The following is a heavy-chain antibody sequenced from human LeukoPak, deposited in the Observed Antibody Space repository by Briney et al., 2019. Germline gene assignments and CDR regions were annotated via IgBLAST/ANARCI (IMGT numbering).Heavy chain of an antibody. D-gene: IGHD1-7*01. V-gene: IGHV1-69*02. CDR3: VRNWNFAFDI. CDR2: IIPILGIA. J-gene: IGHJ3*02. Sequence: GSSVEVSCKASGGTFSSYTISWVRQAPGQGLEWMGRIIPILGIANYAQKFQGRVTITADKSTSTAYMELSSLRSEDSAVYYCVRNWNFAFDIWDQGTMVTVSS. CDR1: GGTFSSYT.